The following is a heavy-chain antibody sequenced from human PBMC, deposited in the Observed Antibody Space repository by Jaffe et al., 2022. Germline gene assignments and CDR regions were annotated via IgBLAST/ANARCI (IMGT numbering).Heavy chain of an antibody. D-gene: IGHD3-16*02. CDR3: ARDPGRMITFGGVIAPYMDV. CDR1: GYTFTSYY. Sequence: QVQLVQSGAEVKKPGASVKVSCKASGYTFTSYYMHWVRQAPGQGLEWMGIINPSGGSTSYAQKFQGRVTMTRDTSTSTVYMELSSLRSEDTAVYYCARDPGRMITFGGVIAPYMDVWGKGTTVTVSS. J-gene: IGHJ6*03. V-gene: IGHV1-46*03. CDR2: INPSGGST.